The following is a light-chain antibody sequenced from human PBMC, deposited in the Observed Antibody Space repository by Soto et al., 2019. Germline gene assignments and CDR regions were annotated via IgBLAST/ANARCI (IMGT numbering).Light chain of an antibody. CDR2: STN. Sequence: QAVVTQEPSFSVSPGRTVTLTCDLSSGSVSTSYYPSWYQQTPGQAPRTLIYSTNTRASGVPDRFSGSMLGNKAALTITGAQADDESDYYCVLYMGSGISVFGGGTKVTVL. J-gene: IGLJ2*01. CDR3: VLYMGSGISV. V-gene: IGLV8-61*01. CDR1: SGSVSTSYY.